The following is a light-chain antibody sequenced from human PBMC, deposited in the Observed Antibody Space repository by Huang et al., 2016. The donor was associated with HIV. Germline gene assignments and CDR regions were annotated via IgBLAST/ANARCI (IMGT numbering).Light chain of an antibody. CDR3: QQYYSTPPT. CDR2: GAS. CDR1: QSVLYSSNNKNY. J-gene: IGKJ4*01. Sequence: DIVMTQSPDSLAVYLGERATINCKSSQSVLYSSNNKNYLAWYQQKPGQPPKLLIYGASTRESGVPDRFSGSGSGTDFTLTISSLQAEDVAVYYCQQYYSTPPTFGGGTKVEIK. V-gene: IGKV4-1*01.